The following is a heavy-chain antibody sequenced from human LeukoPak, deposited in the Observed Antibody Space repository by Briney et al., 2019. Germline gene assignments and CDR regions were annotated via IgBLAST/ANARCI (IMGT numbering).Heavy chain of an antibody. D-gene: IGHD6-6*01. V-gene: IGHV4-4*07. CDR3: ARKDGDY. J-gene: IGHJ4*02. CDR2: IYTSGST. Sequence: SETLSLTCAVSGASITSFHWTWFRQPAGRGLEWIGLIYTSGSTLYNPSLQSRVAMSVDVTKNQLSLKLSYVTAADAATYYCARKDGDYWGQGTLVTVSS. CDR1: GASITSFH.